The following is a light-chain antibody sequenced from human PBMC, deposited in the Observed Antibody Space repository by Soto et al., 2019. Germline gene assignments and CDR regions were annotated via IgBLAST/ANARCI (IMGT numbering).Light chain of an antibody. J-gene: IGLJ1*01. CDR3: SSFASTNKYV. CDR1: SSDIGRYDY. CDR2: EVN. Sequence: QSALTQPPSASGSLGQSVTISCTGSSSDIGRYDYVSWYQQHPGKATKLLIYEVNKRPSGVPDRFSGSKSGTSASLTVSGLQAEDEADYYCSSFASTNKYVFGTGTKLSVL. V-gene: IGLV2-8*01.